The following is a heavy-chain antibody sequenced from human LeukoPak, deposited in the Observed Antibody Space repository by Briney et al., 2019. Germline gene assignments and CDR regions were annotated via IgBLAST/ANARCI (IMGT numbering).Heavy chain of an antibody. J-gene: IGHJ6*03. CDR2: ISGSGGSS. V-gene: IGHV3-23*01. D-gene: IGHD4-17*01. CDR1: GFICSNFA. Sequence: PGGSLRLSRAASGFICSNFAMNWVRQAPGKGLEWVSVISGSGGSSFYADSVKGRFIISRDNSKNTLYLQMNSLRVEDTAQYYCAKDLSYGDTSYFYYYMDVWGKGTTVTVSS. CDR3: AKDLSYGDTSYFYYYMDV.